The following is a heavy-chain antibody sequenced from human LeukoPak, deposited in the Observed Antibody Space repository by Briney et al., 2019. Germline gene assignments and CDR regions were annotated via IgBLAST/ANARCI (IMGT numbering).Heavy chain of an antibody. D-gene: IGHD6-19*01. Sequence: GGSLRLSCTASGFTFGDYAMSWVRQAPGKGLEWVGFIRSKAYGGTTEYAASVKGRFTISRDDSKSIAYLQMNSLKTEDTAVYYCKCTWLVFDYWGQGTLVTVSS. CDR3: KCTWLVFDY. J-gene: IGHJ4*02. CDR1: GFTFGDYA. V-gene: IGHV3-49*04. CDR2: IRSKAYGGTT.